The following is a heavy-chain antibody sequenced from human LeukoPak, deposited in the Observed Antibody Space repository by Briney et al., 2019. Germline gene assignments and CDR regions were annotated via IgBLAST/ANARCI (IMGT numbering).Heavy chain of an antibody. D-gene: IGHD3-10*01. V-gene: IGHV4-34*01. CDR1: GGSFSGYY. CDR3: ARNTLWFGELSNDAFDI. CDR2: INHSGST. J-gene: IGHJ3*02. Sequence: SETLSLTCAVYGGSFSGYYWSWIRQPPGKGLEWIGEINHSGSTNYNPSLKSRVTISVDTSENQFSLKLSSVTAADTAVYYCARNTLWFGELSNDAFDIWGQGTMVTVSS.